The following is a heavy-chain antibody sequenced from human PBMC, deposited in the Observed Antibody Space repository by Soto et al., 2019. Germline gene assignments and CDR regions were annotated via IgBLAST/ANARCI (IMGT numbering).Heavy chain of an antibody. V-gene: IGHV4-31*03. J-gene: IGHJ6*02. CDR2: IYYSGST. Sequence: PSETLSLTCTVSGGSISSGGYYWSWIRQHPGKGLEWIGYIYYSGSTYYNPSLKSRVTISVDTSKNQFSLKLSSVTAADTAVYYCARGAGLWLQFYYYYGMDVWGQGTTVTVSS. D-gene: IGHD5-12*01. CDR1: GGSISSGGYY. CDR3: ARGAGLWLQFYYYYGMDV.